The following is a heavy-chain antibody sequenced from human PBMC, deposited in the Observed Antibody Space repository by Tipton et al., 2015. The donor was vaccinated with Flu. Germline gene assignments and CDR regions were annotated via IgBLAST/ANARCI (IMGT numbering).Heavy chain of an antibody. CDR3: ARVRSSGYPHPTYYYGMDV. CDR1: GFTFSSYE. D-gene: IGHD3-22*01. Sequence: GSLRLSCAASGFTFSSYEMNWVRQAPGKGLEWVSYISSSGSTIYYADSVKGRFTISRDNAKNSLYLQMNSLRAEDTAVYYCARVRSSGYPHPTYYYGMDVWGQGTTVTVTS. J-gene: IGHJ6*02. CDR2: ISSSGSTI. V-gene: IGHV3-48*03.